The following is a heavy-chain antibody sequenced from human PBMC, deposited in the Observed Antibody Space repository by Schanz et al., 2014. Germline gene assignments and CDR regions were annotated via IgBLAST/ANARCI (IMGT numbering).Heavy chain of an antibody. J-gene: IGHJ4*02. CDR2: IPWNGAAI. V-gene: IGHV3-9*01. Sequence: EVQLLESGGGLVQPGGSLRLSCAASGFTFSSYAMHWVRQAPGKGLEWVSNIPWNGAAIGYAGSVRGRFTISRDSAKNSLYLQMNSLRPEDTAVYYCARGGFGEVSYFDYWGQGTLVTVSS. CDR1: GFTFSSYA. CDR3: ARGGFGEVSYFDY. D-gene: IGHD3-10*01.